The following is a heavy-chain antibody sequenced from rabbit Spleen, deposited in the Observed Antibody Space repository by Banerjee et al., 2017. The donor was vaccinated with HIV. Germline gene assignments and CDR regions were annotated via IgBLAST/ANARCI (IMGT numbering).Heavy chain of an antibody. CDR1: GFSFTDKDV. D-gene: IGHD3-1*01. V-gene: IGHV1S40*01. CDR2: INTITGKP. J-gene: IGHJ4*01. CDR3: ARDLASVVGWNFSL. Sequence: QSLEESGGGLVKPEGSLTLTCTASGFSFTDKDVMCWVRQAPGKGLEWIGCINTITGKPVYATWAKGRFTISRTSSTTVTLQMTSLTAADTATHFCARDLASVVGWNFSLWGRAPSSPS.